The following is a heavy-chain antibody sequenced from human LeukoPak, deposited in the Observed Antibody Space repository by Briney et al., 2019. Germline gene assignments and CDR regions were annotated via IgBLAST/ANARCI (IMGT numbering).Heavy chain of an antibody. CDR2: IYYSGST. CDR3: ARVEMATIPTFDY. J-gene: IGHJ4*02. V-gene: IGHV4-31*03. Sequence: PSQTLSLTCTVSGGSISSGGYYWSWIRQHPGKGLEWIGYIYYSGSTYYNPSLKSRVTISVDMSKNQFSLKLSSVTAADTAVYYCARVEMATIPTFDYWGQGTLVTVSS. CDR1: GGSISSGGYY. D-gene: IGHD5-24*01.